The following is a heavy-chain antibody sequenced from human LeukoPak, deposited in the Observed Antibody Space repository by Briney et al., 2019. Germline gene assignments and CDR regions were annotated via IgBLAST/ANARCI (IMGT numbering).Heavy chain of an antibody. J-gene: IGHJ4*02. CDR1: GFTFSSYA. D-gene: IGHD5-18*01. CDR2: ISGSGGST. V-gene: IGHV3-23*01. Sequence: PGGSLRPSCAASGFTFSSYAMSWVRQAPGKGLEWVSAISGSGGSTYYADSVKGRFTISRDNSKNTLYLQMNSLRAEDTAVYYCAKSGGIQLWSPVGDYWGQGTPVSVSS. CDR3: AKSGGIQLWSPVGDY.